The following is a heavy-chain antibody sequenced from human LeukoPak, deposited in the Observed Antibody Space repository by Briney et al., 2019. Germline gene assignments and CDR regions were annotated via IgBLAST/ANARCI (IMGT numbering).Heavy chain of an antibody. CDR1: GFSLYAYW. CDR2: RRGGGSDT. Sequence: GGSLTLSCAASGFSLYAYWMTWVRQATGKGREWVASRRGGGSDTEYADTVRGRFTIYRDNTKRCTYLQMNSLRVDDTAVYYCARVRGSNYDSSGNYHIGNFSFYGMDVWGQGTTVTVSS. J-gene: IGHJ6*02. V-gene: IGHV3-7*02. D-gene: IGHD3-22*01. CDR3: ARVRGSNYDSSGNYHIGNFSFYGMDV.